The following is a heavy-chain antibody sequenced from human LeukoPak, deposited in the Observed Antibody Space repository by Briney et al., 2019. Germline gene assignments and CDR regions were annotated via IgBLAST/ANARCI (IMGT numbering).Heavy chain of an antibody. J-gene: IGHJ6*02. CDR2: ISAYNGNT. D-gene: IGHD5-12*01. CDR3: ARQSGAVYYYYYYGMDV. CDR1: GYTFTSYG. V-gene: IGHV1-18*01. Sequence: VASVKVSCKASGYTFTSYGISWVRQAPGQGLEWMGWISAYNGNTNYAQKLQGRVTMTTDTSTSTAYMELRSLRSDDTAVYYCARQSGAVYYYYYYGMDVWGQGTTVTVSS.